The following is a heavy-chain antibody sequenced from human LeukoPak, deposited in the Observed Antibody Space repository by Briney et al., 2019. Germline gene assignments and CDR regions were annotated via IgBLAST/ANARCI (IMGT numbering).Heavy chain of an antibody. J-gene: IGHJ3*01. CDR1: GFTFNNHP. CDR2: ISPSGDWT. D-gene: IGHD3/OR15-3a*01. V-gene: IGHV3-64*02. Sequence: GGSVRLSCAASGFTFNNHPMHWVRQASGKRLEYVSAISPSGDWTWYADSVKGRFTISRDNSKNTMYLQMGSLRPEDMGVYYCARAFRPASDPHDFYDFWGRGTTVTVSS. CDR3: ARAFRPASDPHDFYDF.